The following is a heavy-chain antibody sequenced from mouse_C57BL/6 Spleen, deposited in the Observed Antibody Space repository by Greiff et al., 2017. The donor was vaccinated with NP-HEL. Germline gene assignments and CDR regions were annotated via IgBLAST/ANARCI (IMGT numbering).Heavy chain of an antibody. J-gene: IGHJ3*01. CDR1: GYTFPSYW. Sequence: VQRVESGAELVKPGASVKMSCKASGYTFPSYWITWVKQRPGQGLEWIGDIYPGSGSTNYNEKFKSKATLPVDTSSSTAYMQLSSLTSEDSAVYYCAIRRGFAYWGQGTLVTVSA. V-gene: IGHV1-55*01. CDR2: IYPGSGST. D-gene: IGHD2-12*01. CDR3: AIRRGFAY.